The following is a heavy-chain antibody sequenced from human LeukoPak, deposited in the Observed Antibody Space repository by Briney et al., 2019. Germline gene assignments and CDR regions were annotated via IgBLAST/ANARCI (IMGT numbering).Heavy chain of an antibody. CDR3: ARTRGLGPGGFFEA. J-gene: IGHJ5*02. CDR2: ISASGDIT. Sequence: GGSLRLSCAASGFTFFTYAMSWVRQAPGEGLGWVSVISASGDITSYADSVKGGLTISRDNSKNTVYLQMNSLRVEDTAVYYCARTRGLGPGGFFEAWGQGSLVTVSS. V-gene: IGHV3-23*01. CDR1: GFTFFTYA. D-gene: IGHD3/OR15-3a*01.